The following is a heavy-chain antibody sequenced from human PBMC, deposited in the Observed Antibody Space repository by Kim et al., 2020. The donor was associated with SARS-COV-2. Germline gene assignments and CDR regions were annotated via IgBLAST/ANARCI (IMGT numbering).Heavy chain of an antibody. Sequence: ASVKVSCKASGYTFITFDINWVRQAPGHGLEWMGWMNPKNGNTGYSQKFQGRVTMTRDTSRTTAYMELSSLRSEDTAVYYCTRETKSDVLDQWGQGTLVTVSS. D-gene: IGHD1-1*01. CDR3: TRETKSDVLDQ. V-gene: IGHV1-8*01. CDR2: MNPKNGNT. J-gene: IGHJ4*02. CDR1: GYTFITFD.